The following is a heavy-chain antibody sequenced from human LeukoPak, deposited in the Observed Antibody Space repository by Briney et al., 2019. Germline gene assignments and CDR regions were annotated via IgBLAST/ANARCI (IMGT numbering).Heavy chain of an antibody. CDR2: ITHKRGDT. J-gene: IGHJ4*02. D-gene: IGHD3-3*02. CDR1: GYTFTVFY. CDR3: ARVRLADERAWAY. Sequence: AAVRVSFKASGYTFTVFYIHWVRQAPGPGREYGGWITHKRGDTYSLQRLRGRVTMPRDASISTRYMELSSLRTDDTAVYFCARVRLADERAWAYWGQGTLVTVSS. V-gene: IGHV1-2*02.